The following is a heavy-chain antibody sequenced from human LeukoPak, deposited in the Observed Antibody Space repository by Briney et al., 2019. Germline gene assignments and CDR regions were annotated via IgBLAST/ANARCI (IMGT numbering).Heavy chain of an antibody. J-gene: IGHJ4*02. CDR1: GGSISSGDYY. CDR3: ARDYDIGYAGY. CDR2: IYYSGTT. D-gene: IGHD5-12*01. Sequence: PSQTLSLTCTVSGGSISSGDYYWSWFRQPPGKGLEWIGYIYYSGTTYYNPSLRSRVTISVDTSKNQFSLKLNSVTAADTAVYYCARDYDIGYAGYWGQGTLVTVSS. V-gene: IGHV4-30-4*01.